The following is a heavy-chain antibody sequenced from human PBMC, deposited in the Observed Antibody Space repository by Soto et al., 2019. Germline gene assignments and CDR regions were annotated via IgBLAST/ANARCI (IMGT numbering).Heavy chain of an antibody. J-gene: IGHJ4*02. Sequence: QVQLRESGPGLVKPSQTLSLTCTVSDGSISSSDHYWTWIRQPPGKGLEWIGYIYYSGSTYYNPSLQRRVTMSVDTSKSQFSLKLSSVTAADTAMYYCARDRGGSYYLDYWGQGILVTVSS. CDR1: DGSISSSDHY. CDR2: IYYSGST. V-gene: IGHV4-30-4*01. CDR3: ARDRGGSYYLDY. D-gene: IGHD1-26*01.